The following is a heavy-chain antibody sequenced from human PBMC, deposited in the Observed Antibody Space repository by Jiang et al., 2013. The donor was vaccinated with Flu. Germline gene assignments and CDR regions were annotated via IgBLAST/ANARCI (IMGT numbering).Heavy chain of an antibody. CDR3: ARDLGVVNYYQGLDV. V-gene: IGHV3-33*01. J-gene: IGHJ6*02. CDR1: RFSFSSYG. CDR2: IWYDGTNK. D-gene: IGHD3-3*01. Sequence: VQLVESGGGVVQPGRSLRLSCAASRFSFSSYGMHWVRQAPGKGLEWVAVIWYDGTNKNYADSVKGRFTISRDNSKNTLYLQMNSLRAEDTAVYYCARDLGVVNYYQGLDVWGQGTTVTVSS.